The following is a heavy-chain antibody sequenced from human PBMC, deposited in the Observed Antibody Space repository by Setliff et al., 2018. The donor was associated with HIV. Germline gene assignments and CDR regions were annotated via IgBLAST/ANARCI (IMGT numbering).Heavy chain of an antibody. CDR2: VIPMYITV. V-gene: IGHV1-69*05. CDR1: GGSFSSFG. J-gene: IGHJ6*02. D-gene: IGHD4-17*01. Sequence: SVKVSCKASGGSFSSFGINWVRQAPGQGLEWMGGVIPMYITVNYAQKFQGRVTITTDESTSTAYMELSGLRSEDTAVYYCAKDDYGDYGSSYYFGMDVWGQGTLVTVSS. CDR3: AKDDYGDYGSSYYFGMDV.